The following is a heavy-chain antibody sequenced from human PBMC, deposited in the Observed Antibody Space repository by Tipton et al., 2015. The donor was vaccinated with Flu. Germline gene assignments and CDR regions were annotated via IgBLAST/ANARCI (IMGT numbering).Heavy chain of an antibody. J-gene: IGHJ6*02. V-gene: IGHV4-61*02. CDR2: ISTSGIT. CDR3: ARARAPYYYYAMDV. Sequence: TLSLTCSVSGASIKSGNYYWTWIRRPAGKELEYMGRISTSGITYYSPSLQSRVMISLDASKNQISLQLTSVTAADTAVYFCARARAPYYYYAMDVWGQGTTVTVSS. CDR1: GASIKSGNYY.